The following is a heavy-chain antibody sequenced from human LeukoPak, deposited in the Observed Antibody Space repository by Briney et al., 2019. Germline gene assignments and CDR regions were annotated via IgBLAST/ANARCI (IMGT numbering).Heavy chain of an antibody. V-gene: IGHV4-31*03. J-gene: IGHJ4*02. D-gene: IGHD3-3*01. CDR2: IYYSGST. Sequence: PSQTLSLTCTVSGDSISSGGYSWSWIRQHPGKGLEWIGYIYYSGSTYYNPSLKSRVTISVDTSKNQFSLKLSSVTAADTAVYYCARGRFGIFGVAKSDYWGQGTLVTVSS. CDR1: GDSISSGGYS. CDR3: ARGRFGIFGVAKSDY.